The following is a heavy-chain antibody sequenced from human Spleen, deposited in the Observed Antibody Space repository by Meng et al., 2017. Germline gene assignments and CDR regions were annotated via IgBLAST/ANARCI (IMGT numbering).Heavy chain of an antibody. CDR3: AREEDDSTAYNFYGMDV. CDR2: ISGSSAYF. D-gene: IGHD3-22*01. Sequence: GGSLRLSCAASGFIFSTYTINWVRQAPGKGLEWVSSISGSSAYFFYADSVKGRFTISRDNAKNSVYLQMNSLRAEDTAVYYCAREEDDSTAYNFYGMDVWGQGTTVTVSS. V-gene: IGHV3-21*01. CDR1: GFIFSTYT. J-gene: IGHJ6*02.